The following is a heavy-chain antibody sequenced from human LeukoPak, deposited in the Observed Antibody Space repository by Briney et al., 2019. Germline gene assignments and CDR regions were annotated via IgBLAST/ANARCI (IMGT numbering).Heavy chain of an antibody. J-gene: IGHJ4*02. CDR1: GGSFSGYY. D-gene: IGHD3-3*01. CDR2: INHSGST. V-gene: IGHV4-34*01. Sequence: PSETLSLTCAVYGGSFSGYYWSWIRQPSGKGLEWIGEINHSGSTNYNPSLKSRVTISVDTSKDQFSLKLSSVTAADTAVYYCARGPKYHDFWSGYYPFDYWGQGTLVTVSS. CDR3: ARGPKYHDFWSGYYPFDY.